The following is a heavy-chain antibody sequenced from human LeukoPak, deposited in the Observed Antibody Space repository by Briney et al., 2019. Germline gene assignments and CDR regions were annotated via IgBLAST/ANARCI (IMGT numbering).Heavy chain of an antibody. D-gene: IGHD2-21*01. Sequence: SETLSLTCTVSGGSISGYYWSWIRQPPGKGLEWIANIYYGGSANYNPSLKSRVTMSVDTSKSQFSLNLSSVTAADTAVYYCARPMLGIPHPFDYWGQGTLVTVSS. V-gene: IGHV4-59*01. J-gene: IGHJ4*02. CDR1: GGSISGYY. CDR2: IYYGGSA. CDR3: ARPMLGIPHPFDY.